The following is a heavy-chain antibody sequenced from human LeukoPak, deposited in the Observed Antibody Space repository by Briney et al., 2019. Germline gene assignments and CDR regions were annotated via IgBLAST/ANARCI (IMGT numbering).Heavy chain of an antibody. CDR3: ARGVGATRSWFDP. Sequence: ASVKVSCKASGYTFTSYYMHWVRQAPGQGLEWMGIINPSGGSTSYAQKFQGRVTMTRDTSISTAYMELSRLRSDDTAVYYCARGVGATRSWFDPWGQGTLVTVSS. CDR1: GYTFTSYY. D-gene: IGHD1-26*01. CDR2: INPSGGST. V-gene: IGHV1-46*01. J-gene: IGHJ5*02.